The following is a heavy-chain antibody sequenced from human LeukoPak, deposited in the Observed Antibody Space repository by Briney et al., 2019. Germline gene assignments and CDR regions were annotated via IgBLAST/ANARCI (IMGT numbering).Heavy chain of an antibody. CDR3: AREAWVSGDSKYRYYGIDV. V-gene: IGHV4-59*01. Sequence: PSEILSLTCSVSDASISSYYWSWIRQPPWKGLEWIEYIDYSGSTNYTPSLKSRVTISVDTSKNQFSLKLSSVTAADTALYYCAREAWVSGDSKYRYYGIDVWGQRTTVTVSS. CDR1: DASISSYY. D-gene: IGHD4-17*01. CDR2: IDYSGST. J-gene: IGHJ6*02.